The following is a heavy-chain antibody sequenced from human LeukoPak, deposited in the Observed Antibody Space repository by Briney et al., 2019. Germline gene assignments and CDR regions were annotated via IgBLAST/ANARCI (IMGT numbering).Heavy chain of an antibody. V-gene: IGHV1-18*01. CDR3: ARDSGPDDY. CDR1: GYTFTSYG. J-gene: IGHJ4*02. CDR2: ISAYNGNT. Sequence: ASVKVSCKASGYTFTSYGISWVRQAPGQGLEWMGWISAYNGNTNYAQKFQGRVTITTDESTSTAYMELSSLRSEDTAVYYCARDSGPDDYWGQGTLVTVSS. D-gene: IGHD2-15*01.